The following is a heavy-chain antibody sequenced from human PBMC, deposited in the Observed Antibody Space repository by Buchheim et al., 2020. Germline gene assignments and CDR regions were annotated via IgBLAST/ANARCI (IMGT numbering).Heavy chain of an antibody. V-gene: IGHV1-2*02. J-gene: IGHJ6*02. CDR1: GYTFTGYY. CDR2: INPNSGGT. CDR3: ARGYCSSTSCHHYYYYYGMDV. D-gene: IGHD2-2*01. Sequence: QVQLVQSGAEVKKPGASVKVSCKASGYTFTGYYMHWVRQAPGQGLEWMGWINPNSGGTNYAQKFQGRVTMTRDTSIRPAYMELSRLRSDDTAVYYCARGYCSSTSCHHYYYYYGMDVWGQGTT.